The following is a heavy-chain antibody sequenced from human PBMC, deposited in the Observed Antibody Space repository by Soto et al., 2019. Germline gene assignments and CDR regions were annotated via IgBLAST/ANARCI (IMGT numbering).Heavy chain of an antibody. CDR1: GGTFNGYY. J-gene: IGHJ6*02. Sequence: LTCAACGGTFNGYYWSWIRKQTGKGLEWIGEINHSGSTNYNPSLKSRVTISVDTSKNQFSLKLSSVTAADTAVYYCARVELELRGKSYYYYGMDVWGQGTTVTVSS. D-gene: IGHD1-7*01. CDR2: INHSGST. V-gene: IGHV4-34*01. CDR3: ARVELELRGKSYYYYGMDV.